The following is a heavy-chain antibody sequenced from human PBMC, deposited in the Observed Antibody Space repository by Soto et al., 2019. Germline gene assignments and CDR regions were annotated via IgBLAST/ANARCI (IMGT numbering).Heavy chain of an antibody. D-gene: IGHD3-16*01. J-gene: IGHJ3*02. CDR3: ADAHIWAPSYGRAFDI. Sequence: QVQLVESGGGAVQPGRSLRLSCAASGFTFSSYGMHWVRQAPGKGLEWVAVISYDGSNKYYADSVKGRFTISRDNSKNTLYLQMNSLRAEDTAVYYCADAHIWAPSYGRAFDIWGQGTMVTVSS. V-gene: IGHV3-30*03. CDR2: ISYDGSNK. CDR1: GFTFSSYG.